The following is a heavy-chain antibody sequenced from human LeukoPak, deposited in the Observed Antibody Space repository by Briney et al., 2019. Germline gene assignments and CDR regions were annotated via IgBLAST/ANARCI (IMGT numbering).Heavy chain of an antibody. CDR2: IRNTANSYTT. V-gene: IGHV3-72*01. Sequence: GGSLRHSCAASGFTLSDHYMDWVRQALGRGLECICRIRNTANSYTTEYAASVKGRVTISRDDSKNSLYLQMNSLKTEDTAVYYCARRRDCSGGYCPFDYWGQGTLVTVSS. D-gene: IGHD2-15*01. CDR3: ARRRDCSGGYCPFDY. CDR1: GFTLSDHY. J-gene: IGHJ4*02.